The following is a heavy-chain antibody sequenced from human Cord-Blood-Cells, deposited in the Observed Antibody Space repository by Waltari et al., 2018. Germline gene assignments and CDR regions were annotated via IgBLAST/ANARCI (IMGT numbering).Heavy chain of an antibody. V-gene: IGHV3-48*03. Sequence: EVQLVESGGGLVQPVGSLRLSCAASGFTFSSYEMNWVRQAPGKGLEWVSYISSSGSTIYYADSVKGRFTISRDNAKNSLYLQMNSLRAEDTAVYYCASEAWGRYFDYWGQGTLVTVSS. CDR2: ISSSGSTI. D-gene: IGHD7-27*01. J-gene: IGHJ4*02. CDR3: ASEAWGRYFDY. CDR1: GFTFSSYE.